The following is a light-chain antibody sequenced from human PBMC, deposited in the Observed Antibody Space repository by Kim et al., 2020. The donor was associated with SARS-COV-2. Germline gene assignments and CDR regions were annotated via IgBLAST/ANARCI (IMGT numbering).Light chain of an antibody. Sequence: QSALTQPASVSGSPGQSITISCTGTSSDVGGYNYVSWYQQYPGKAPKLMIYDVSKRPSGVSNRFSCSKSGNTASLTISGLQAEDEADYYCSSYRSSGYVFGTGTKVTVL. CDR3: SSYRSSGYV. CDR2: DVS. J-gene: IGLJ1*01. V-gene: IGLV2-14*03. CDR1: SSDVGGYNY.